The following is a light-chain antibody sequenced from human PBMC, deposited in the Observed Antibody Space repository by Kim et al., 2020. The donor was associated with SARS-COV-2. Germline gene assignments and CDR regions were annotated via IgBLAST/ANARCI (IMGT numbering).Light chain of an antibody. J-gene: IGKJ4*01. CDR1: QSVSIN. V-gene: IGKV3D-15*01. CDR2: GAS. CDR3: QQYNNWPLT. Sequence: VAPGERATLSCRASQSVSINLAWYQQKPGQAPRLLIYGASTRATGIPARFSGSGSGTEFTLTISSLQSEDFAVYYCQQYNNWPLTFGGGTKVDIK.